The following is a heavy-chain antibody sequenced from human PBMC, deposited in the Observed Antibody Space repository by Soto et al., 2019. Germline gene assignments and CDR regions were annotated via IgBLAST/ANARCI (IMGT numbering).Heavy chain of an antibody. D-gene: IGHD3-9*01. CDR3: ARQYDILTGYYALDY. Sequence: GESLKISCKGSGYSFTSYWIGWVRQMPGKGLEWMGIIYPGDSDTRYSPSFQGQVTISADKSISTAYLQWSSLKASDTAMYYCARQYDILTGYYALDYWGQGTLVTVSS. J-gene: IGHJ4*02. V-gene: IGHV5-51*01. CDR2: IYPGDSDT. CDR1: GYSFTSYW.